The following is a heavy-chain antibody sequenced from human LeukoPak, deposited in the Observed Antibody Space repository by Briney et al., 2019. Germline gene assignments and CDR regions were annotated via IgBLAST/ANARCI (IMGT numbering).Heavy chain of an antibody. CDR3: TRDRPSSGWNDY. Sequence: GGSLRLSCAASGFTFSSYEMNWVRQAPGKGLEWVSYISSSGSTIYYADSVKGRFTISRDNAKNSLYLQMNSLRAEDTAVYYCTRDRPSSGWNDYWGQGTLVTVSS. CDR2: ISSSGSTI. V-gene: IGHV3-48*03. D-gene: IGHD6-19*01. J-gene: IGHJ4*02. CDR1: GFTFSSYE.